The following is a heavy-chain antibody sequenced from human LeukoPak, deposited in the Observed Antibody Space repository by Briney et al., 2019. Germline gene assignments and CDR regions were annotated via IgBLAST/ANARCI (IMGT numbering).Heavy chain of an antibody. V-gene: IGHV1-24*01. CDR1: GYTLTELS. D-gene: IGHD4-17*01. J-gene: IGHJ4*02. CDR3: ARASYYGDYEY. CDR2: FDPEDGET. Sequence: GASVNVSCKVSGYTLTELSMHWVRQAPGKGLEWMGGFDPEDGETIYAQKFQGRVTMTRDTSISTAYMELSRLRSDDTAVYYCARASYYGDYEYWGQGTLVTVSS.